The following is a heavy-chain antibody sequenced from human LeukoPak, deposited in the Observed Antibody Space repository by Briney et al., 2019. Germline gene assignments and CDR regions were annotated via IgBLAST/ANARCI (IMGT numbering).Heavy chain of an antibody. Sequence: GESLKISCKGSGYSFTSYWIGWVRQAPGQGLEWVGIINPSGDPTTYAQKFQGRVTMTSDMSTSTVYMELSSLRSEDMAVYYCARSSGYYSSLFYMHVWGKGTTVTVSS. V-gene: IGHV1-46*01. CDR3: ARSSGYYSSLFYMHV. J-gene: IGHJ6*03. CDR2: INPSGDPT. CDR1: GYSFTSYW. D-gene: IGHD3-22*01.